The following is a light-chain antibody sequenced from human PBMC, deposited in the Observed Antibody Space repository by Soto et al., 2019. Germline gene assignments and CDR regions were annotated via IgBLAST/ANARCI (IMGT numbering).Light chain of an antibody. V-gene: IGLV2-23*02. CDR1: SSNVGSYKL. Sequence: QSVLTQPASVTGSPGEAITISCTGTSSNVGSYKLVSWYQQHPGKAPKLMIFEVNKRPSGVSNRFSGSKSANTASLTISGLKVEDEADYYCGLSGGSPRCVVRTGTKVTVL. CDR2: EVN. CDR3: GLSGGSPRCV. J-gene: IGLJ1*01.